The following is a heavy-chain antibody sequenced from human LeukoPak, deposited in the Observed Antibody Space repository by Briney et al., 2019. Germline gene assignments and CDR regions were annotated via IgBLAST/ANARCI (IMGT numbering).Heavy chain of an antibody. CDR1: GYTFTSYG. D-gene: IGHD3-22*01. CDR3: ARAYYDNSGYYYYYGMDV. J-gene: IGHJ6*02. V-gene: IGHV1-18*01. Sequence: ASVKVSCKASGYTFTSYGISWVRQAPGQGPEWMGWISAYNGNTNYVQKLQGRVTMTTDTSTSTAYMDLRSLRSDDTAVYYCARAYYDNSGYYYYYGMDVWGQGTTVTVSS. CDR2: ISAYNGNT.